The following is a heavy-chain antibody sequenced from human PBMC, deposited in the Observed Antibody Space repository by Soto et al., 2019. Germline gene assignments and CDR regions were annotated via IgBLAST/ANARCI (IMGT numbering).Heavy chain of an antibody. Sequence: QVQLVQSGAEVKKPGASVKVSCKASGYTFTSYAMHWVRQAPGQRLEWMGWINAGNGNTKYSQKFQGRVTITRDTSASTAYMELSSLRSEDTAVYYCARGPLWAYGGYDGVDFDYWGQGTLVTVSS. D-gene: IGHD5-12*01. J-gene: IGHJ4*02. CDR1: GYTFTSYA. CDR2: INAGNGNT. CDR3: ARGPLWAYGGYDGVDFDY. V-gene: IGHV1-3*01.